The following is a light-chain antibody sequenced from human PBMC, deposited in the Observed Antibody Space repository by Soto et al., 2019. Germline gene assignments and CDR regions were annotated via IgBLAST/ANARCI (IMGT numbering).Light chain of an antibody. CDR2: DAS. Sequence: EIQMTQSPSTLSGAVGDRVTITCRASQTISSWLAWYQQKPGKAPKLLIYDASSLESGVPSRFSGSGSGTEFTLTIRSLQPEDFATYYCQQNISFPINFGQGTRLEIK. V-gene: IGKV1-5*01. CDR1: QTISSW. CDR3: QQNISFPIN. J-gene: IGKJ5*01.